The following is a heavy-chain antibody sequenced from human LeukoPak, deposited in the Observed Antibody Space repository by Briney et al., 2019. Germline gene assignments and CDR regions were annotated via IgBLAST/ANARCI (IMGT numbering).Heavy chain of an antibody. Sequence: SETLSLTCTVSGGSISSYYWSWIRQPPGKGLEWIGYIYYSGYTNYNPSLKSRVTISVDTSKNQFSLKLSSVTAADTAVYYCARDSVSGEVDAFDIWGQGTMVAVSS. V-gene: IGHV4-59*01. D-gene: IGHD4-17*01. CDR1: GGSISSYY. J-gene: IGHJ3*02. CDR2: IYYSGYT. CDR3: ARDSVSGEVDAFDI.